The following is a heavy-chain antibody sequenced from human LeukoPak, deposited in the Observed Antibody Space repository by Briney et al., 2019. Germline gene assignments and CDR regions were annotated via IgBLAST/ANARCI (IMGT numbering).Heavy chain of an antibody. V-gene: IGHV4-4*07. D-gene: IGHD6-13*01. CDR2: IYTSGST. J-gene: IGHJ4*02. CDR1: GGSISSYY. CDR3: ARGRIVAAAGRQNYFDY. Sequence: PSETLSLTCTVSGGSISSYYWSWIRQPAGKGLEWIGRIYTSGSTNYNPSLKSRVTMSVDTSKNQFSLKLSSVTAADTAVHYCARGRIVAAAGRQNYFDYWGQGTLVTVSS.